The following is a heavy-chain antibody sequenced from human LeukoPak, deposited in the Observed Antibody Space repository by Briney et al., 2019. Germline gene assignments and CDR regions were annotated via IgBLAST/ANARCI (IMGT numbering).Heavy chain of an antibody. Sequence: SVKVSCKASGGTFSSYAISWVRQAPGQGLEWMGRIIPILGIANYAQKFQGRVTITADKSTSTAYMELSSLRSEDTAVYYCARFTLGYCSSTSCYDWWFDPWGQGTLVTVSS. CDR2: IIPILGIA. CDR1: GGTFSSYA. D-gene: IGHD2-2*01. V-gene: IGHV1-69*04. J-gene: IGHJ5*02. CDR3: ARFTLGYCSSTSCYDWWFDP.